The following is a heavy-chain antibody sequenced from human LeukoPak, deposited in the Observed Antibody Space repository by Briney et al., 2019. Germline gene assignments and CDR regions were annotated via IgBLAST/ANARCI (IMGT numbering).Heavy chain of an antibody. CDR2: IYPGDSDT. D-gene: IGHD1-26*01. CDR3: ARHPSGIVGATGDY. Sequence: GESLKISCKASGYSFNSYWIAWVRQMPGKGLEWMGIIYPGDSDTRYSPSFQGQVTISADKSISTAYLQWSSLKASDSAMYYCARHPSGIVGATGDYWGQGTLVTVSS. J-gene: IGHJ4*02. V-gene: IGHV5-51*01. CDR1: GYSFNSYW.